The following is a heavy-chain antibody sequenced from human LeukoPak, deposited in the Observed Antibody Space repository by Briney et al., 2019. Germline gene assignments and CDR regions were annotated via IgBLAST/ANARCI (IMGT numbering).Heavy chain of an antibody. Sequence: ASVKVSCKASEYNFTAYYLHWVRQAPGQGLEWMGWISAYNGNTNYAQKLRGRVTMTTDTSTSTAYMELRSLRSDDTAVYYCARTYYYDSSATGAFDIWGQGTMVTVSS. CDR2: ISAYNGNT. CDR3: ARTYYYDSSATGAFDI. V-gene: IGHV1-18*04. D-gene: IGHD3-22*01. CDR1: EYNFTAYY. J-gene: IGHJ3*02.